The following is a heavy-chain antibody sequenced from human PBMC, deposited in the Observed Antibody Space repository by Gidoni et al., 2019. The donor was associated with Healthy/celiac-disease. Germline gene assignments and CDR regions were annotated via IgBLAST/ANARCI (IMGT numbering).Heavy chain of an antibody. CDR1: GFTFTRYA. D-gene: IGHD1-26*01. V-gene: IGHV3-23*01. CDR2: ISGSGGST. J-gene: IGHJ4*02. Sequence: EVQLLESGGGLVQPGGSLRLSCAASGFTFTRYAMSWVRQAPGKGLEWVSAISGSGGSTYYADSVKGRFTISRDNSKNTLYLQMNSLRAEDTAVYYCATLKRSYSGSYNSAFDYWGQGTLVTVSS. CDR3: ATLKRSYSGSYNSAFDY.